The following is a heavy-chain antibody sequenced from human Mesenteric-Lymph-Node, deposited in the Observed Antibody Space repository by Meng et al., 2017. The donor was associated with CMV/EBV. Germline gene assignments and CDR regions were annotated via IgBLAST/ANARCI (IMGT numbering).Heavy chain of an antibody. J-gene: IGHJ4*02. CDR1: GGSFSGYY. CDR3: ARGRIYGSGNMGY. CDR2: INHSGST. Sequence: GSLRLSCAVYGGSFSGYYWSWIRQPLGKGLEWIGEINHSGSTNYNPSLKNRVTISVDTSKNQFSLTLSSVTAADTAMYYCARGRIYGSGNMGYWGQGTLVTVSS. V-gene: IGHV4-34*01. D-gene: IGHD3-10*01.